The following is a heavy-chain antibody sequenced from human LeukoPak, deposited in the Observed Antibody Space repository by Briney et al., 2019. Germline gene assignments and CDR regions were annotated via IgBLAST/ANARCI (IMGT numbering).Heavy chain of an antibody. Sequence: SETLSLTCAVFGGSVSGYYWSWIRQPPGKGLEWIGEINHSGSTNYNPSLKSRVTISVDTSKSQFSLKLSSVTAADTAVYYCARGGYSYGHGRYYFDYWGQGTLVTVSS. CDR1: GGSVSGYY. D-gene: IGHD5-18*01. CDR3: ARGGYSYGHGRYYFDY. CDR2: INHSGST. J-gene: IGHJ4*02. V-gene: IGHV4-34*01.